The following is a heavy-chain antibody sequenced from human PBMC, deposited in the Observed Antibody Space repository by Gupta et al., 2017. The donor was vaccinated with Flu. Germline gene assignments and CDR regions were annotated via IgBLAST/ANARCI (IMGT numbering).Heavy chain of an antibody. Sequence: EVQLVQSGAELKKPGESLKISCKASGYSFTGYWIEWVRQVPGKGLEWIGIIYPGDPEIKYGPSFQGQVTISADKSTRTAYLEWNSLKASDTAIYYCARGPQRGYFLSFDIWGQGTSVTVSS. CDR1: GYSFTGYW. V-gene: IGHV5-51*03. D-gene: IGHD2-21*01. CDR2: IYPGDPEI. CDR3: ARGPQRGYFLSFDI. J-gene: IGHJ3*02.